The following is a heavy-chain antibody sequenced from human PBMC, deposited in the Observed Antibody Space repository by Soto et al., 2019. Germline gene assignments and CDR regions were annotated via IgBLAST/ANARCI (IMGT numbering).Heavy chain of an antibody. CDR1: GGSISDYF. CDR3: ARHHTTAPGVSSFYYYMDV. J-gene: IGHJ6*03. Sequence: SETLSLTCTVSGGSISDYFWSWIRQSPGKGLEWIGYIFYDGSTNYTPSLKSRVTISVDTSESQFSLKLSSLTAADTAVYYCARHHTTAPGVSSFYYYMDVWGKGTTVTVSS. D-gene: IGHD6-13*01. CDR2: IFYDGST. V-gene: IGHV4-59*08.